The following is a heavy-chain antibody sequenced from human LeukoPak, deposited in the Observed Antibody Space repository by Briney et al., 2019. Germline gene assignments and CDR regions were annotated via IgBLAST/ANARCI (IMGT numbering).Heavy chain of an antibody. CDR1: GFTFSSYW. D-gene: IGHD2-15*01. V-gene: IGHV3-43*02. CDR3: GKAMGLATVGSGYFFNMDV. CDR2: VTGDGGNA. J-gene: IGHJ6*02. Sequence: GGSLRLSCAASGFTFSSYWMHWVRQRPGKGLEWVSLVTGDGGNAYYADSVKGRFTISRDNSKDSLYLQMNSLRTEDTALYYCGKAMGLATVGSGYFFNMDVWGQGTTVTVSS.